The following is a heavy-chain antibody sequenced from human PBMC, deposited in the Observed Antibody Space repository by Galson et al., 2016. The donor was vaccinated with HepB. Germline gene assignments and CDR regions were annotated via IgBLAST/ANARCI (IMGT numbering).Heavy chain of an antibody. CDR1: GFTFSNYG. D-gene: IGHD6-6*01. J-gene: IGHJ6*02. CDR2: IWYDGSKK. CDR3: ARDGIPSPQDIGGRLPPPYYYGMDV. V-gene: IGHV3-33*01. Sequence: CAASGFTFSNYGMHWVRQAPGKGLEWVALIWYDGSKKYYAESVKGRLTISRDNSKNTLDLQMNSLSAEDTAVYYCARDGIPSPQDIGGRLPPPYYYGMDVWGQGTAVTVSS.